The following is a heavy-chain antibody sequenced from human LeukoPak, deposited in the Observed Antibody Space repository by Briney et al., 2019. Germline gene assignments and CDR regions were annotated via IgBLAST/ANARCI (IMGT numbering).Heavy chain of an antibody. Sequence: ASVTVSFKASGYTFTSYGISWVRQAPGQGLEWMGIINPSGGSTSYAQKFQGRVTMTRDMSTSTVYMELSSLRSEDTGVYYCARDQVIPSPGGRRFDPGGQGTLVTVSS. J-gene: IGHJ5*02. V-gene: IGHV1-46*01. CDR1: GYTFTSYG. CDR2: INPSGGST. CDR3: ARDQVIPSPGGRRFDP. D-gene: IGHD3-16*02.